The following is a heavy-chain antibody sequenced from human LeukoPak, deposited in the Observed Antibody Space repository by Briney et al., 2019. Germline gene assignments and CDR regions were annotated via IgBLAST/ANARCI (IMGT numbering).Heavy chain of an antibody. Sequence: GRSLRLSCAASGFTFDDYAMHWVRQAPGKGLEWVSGISWNSGSIGHADSVKGRFTISRDNAKNSLYLQMNSLRAEDMALYYCASVTGTYWGQGTLVTVSS. CDR2: ISWNSGSI. CDR3: ASVTGTY. V-gene: IGHV3-9*03. J-gene: IGHJ4*02. CDR1: GFTFDDYA. D-gene: IGHD1-20*01.